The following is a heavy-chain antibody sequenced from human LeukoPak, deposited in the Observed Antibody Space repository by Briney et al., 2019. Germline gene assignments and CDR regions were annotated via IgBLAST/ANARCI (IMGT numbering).Heavy chain of an antibody. Sequence: VASVKVSCKASGGTFSSYAISWVRQAPGQGLEWMGGIIPIFGTANYAQKFQGRVTITTDESTSTAYMELSSLRSEDTAVYYCARDVAARPPEYYYYYMDVWAKGPRSPSP. J-gene: IGHJ6*03. CDR1: GGTFSSYA. V-gene: IGHV1-69*05. D-gene: IGHD6-6*01. CDR3: ARDVAARPPEYYYYYMDV. CDR2: IIPIFGTA.